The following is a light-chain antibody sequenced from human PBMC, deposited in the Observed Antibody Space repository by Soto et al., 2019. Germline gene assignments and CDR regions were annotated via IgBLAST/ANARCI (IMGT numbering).Light chain of an antibody. CDR3: CSSGGSPTYV. V-gene: IGLV2-23*02. CDR2: EVN. CDR1: SSNVGSYKL. Sequence: QSFVTQPASVSLSPGQSITISCTGTSSNVGSYKLVSWYQQHPGKAPKLMIFEVNKRPSGVSNRFSGSKSGNTASLTISGLKVEDEADYYCCSSGGSPTYVFGTGTKAPS. J-gene: IGLJ1*01.